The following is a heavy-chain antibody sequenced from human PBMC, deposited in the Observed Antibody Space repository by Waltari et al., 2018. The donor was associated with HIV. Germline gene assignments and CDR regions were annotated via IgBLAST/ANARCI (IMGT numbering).Heavy chain of an antibody. CDR1: GGSISSSSYY. CDR2: IYYSGST. D-gene: IGHD3-10*01. CDR3: AAVAQYYYGSGSPFDY. V-gene: IGHV4-39*01. J-gene: IGHJ4*02. Sequence: QLQLQESGPGLVKPSETLSLTCTVSGGSISSSSYYWGWIGKPPGKGLEWIGSIYYSGSTYYNPPLKSRFTISVDTSKNQFSLKLSSVTAADTAVYYCAAVAQYYYGSGSPFDYWGQGTLVTVSS.